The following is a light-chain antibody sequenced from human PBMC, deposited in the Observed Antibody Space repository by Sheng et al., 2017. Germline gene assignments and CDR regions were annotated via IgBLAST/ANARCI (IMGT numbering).Light chain of an antibody. CDR1: QSVSSN. CDR2: GAS. J-gene: IGKJ2*03. Sequence: ETVMTQSPATLSVSPGERATLSCRASQSVSSNLAWYQQKPGQAPRLLIYGASTRATGIPARFSGSGSGTEFTLTISSLQSEDFAVYFCQQYKDWPPRSFGQGTKLEIK. V-gene: IGKV3-15*01. CDR3: QQYKDWPPRS.